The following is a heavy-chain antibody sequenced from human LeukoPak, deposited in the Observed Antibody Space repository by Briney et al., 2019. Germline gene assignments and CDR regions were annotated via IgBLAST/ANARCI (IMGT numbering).Heavy chain of an antibody. CDR3: ARSGSSGYYYG. CDR1: GGSISSYY. D-gene: IGHD3-22*01. Sequence: SETLSLTCTVSGGSISSYYWSWIRQPAGKGLEWIGRIYISGSTNYNPSLKSRVTMSVDTSKNNFSLRLSSVTAADAAVYYCARSGSSGYYYGWGQGTLVAVSS. J-gene: IGHJ4*02. V-gene: IGHV4-4*07. CDR2: IYISGST.